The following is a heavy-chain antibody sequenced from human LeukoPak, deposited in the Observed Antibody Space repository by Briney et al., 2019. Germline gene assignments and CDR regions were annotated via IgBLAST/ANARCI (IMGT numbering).Heavy chain of an antibody. CDR1: GFTFSSYS. CDR3: ARGYYDSSGYYTYYYYYYGMDV. D-gene: IGHD3-22*01. CDR2: ISSSSSTI. Sequence: PGGSLRLSCAASGFTFSSYSMNWVRQAPRKGLEWVSYISSSSSTIYYADSVKGRFTISRDNAKNSLYLQMNSLRAEDTAVYYCARGYYDSSGYYTYYYYYYGMDVWGQGTTVTVSS. J-gene: IGHJ6*02. V-gene: IGHV3-48*04.